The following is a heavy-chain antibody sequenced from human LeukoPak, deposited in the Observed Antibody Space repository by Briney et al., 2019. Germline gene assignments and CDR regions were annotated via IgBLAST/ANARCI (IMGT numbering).Heavy chain of an antibody. V-gene: IGHV4-39*07. CDR1: GGSISSSSYY. J-gene: IGHJ4*02. Sequence: SETLSLTCTASGGSISSSSYYWGWIRQPPGKGLEWIGSIYYSGSTYYNPSLKSRVTISVDTSKNQFSLKLSSVTAADTAVHYCAREVDGYSYGYVGYYFDYWGQGTLVTVSS. CDR3: AREVDGYSYGYVGYYFDY. D-gene: IGHD5-18*01. CDR2: IYYSGST.